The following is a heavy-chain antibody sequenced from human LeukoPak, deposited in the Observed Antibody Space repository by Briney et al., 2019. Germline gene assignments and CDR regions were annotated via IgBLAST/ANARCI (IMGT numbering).Heavy chain of an antibody. Sequence: GGSLRLSCAASGFSFSSYSMNWVRQAPGKGLEWVSSITSSSSYIYYGDSVNVRFTISRDNAKNSLYLQMNSLRAEDTAVYYCARQPLSYPFDYWGQGTLVTVSS. CDR3: ARQPLSYPFDY. J-gene: IGHJ4*02. D-gene: IGHD1-26*01. V-gene: IGHV3-21*01. CDR1: GFSFSSYS. CDR2: ITSSSSYI.